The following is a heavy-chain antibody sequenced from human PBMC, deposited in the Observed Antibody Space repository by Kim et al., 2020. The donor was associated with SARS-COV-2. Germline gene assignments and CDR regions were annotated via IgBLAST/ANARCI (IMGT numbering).Heavy chain of an antibody. J-gene: IGHJ4*02. CDR3: ARITFYYDISSRYYHGYYFDN. Sequence: SGPTLVNPTETLTLTCTVSGFSLSNAGMSVSWIRQPPGKALEWLAHIFSNDERSYSPSLKSRLTISKDTSKSQVVLTMTNMDPVDTATYYCARITFYYDISSRYYHGYYFDNWGQGTLVTLSS. D-gene: IGHD3-9*01. CDR2: IFSNDER. V-gene: IGHV2-26*01. CDR1: GFSLSNAGMS.